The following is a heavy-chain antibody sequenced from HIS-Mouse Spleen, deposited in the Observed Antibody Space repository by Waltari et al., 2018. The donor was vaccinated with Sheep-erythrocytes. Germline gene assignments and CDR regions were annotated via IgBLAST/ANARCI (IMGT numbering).Heavy chain of an antibody. CDR3: ASQPNWGYWYFDL. Sequence: QVQLQESGPGLVKPSEPLSLTGTVPGSSISIGYYWGWIRQPPGKGLEWIGSIYHSGSTYYNPSLKSRVTISVDTSKNQFSLKLSSVTAADTAVYYCASQPNWGYWYFDLWGRGTLVTVSS. J-gene: IGHJ2*01. CDR1: GSSISIGYY. V-gene: IGHV4-38-2*02. D-gene: IGHD7-27*01. CDR2: IYHSGST.